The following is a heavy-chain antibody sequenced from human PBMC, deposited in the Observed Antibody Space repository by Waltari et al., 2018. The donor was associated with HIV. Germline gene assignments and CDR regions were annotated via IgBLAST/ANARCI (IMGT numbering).Heavy chain of an antibody. CDR1: GDAVLTNSVA. V-gene: IGHV6-1*01. Sequence: QVQLQQSGPRLVKPSQTLSVTCAISGDAVLTNSVAWNWIRQSPSRGLEWLGRTYYRSKLYRDYSLSVKSRINITADVSKNQFSLLLHSVTPEDTSLYFCARGTPVSARVDVFDIWGQGTPVTVSS. J-gene: IGHJ3*02. D-gene: IGHD6-19*01. CDR2: TYYRSKLYR. CDR3: ARGTPVSARVDVFDI.